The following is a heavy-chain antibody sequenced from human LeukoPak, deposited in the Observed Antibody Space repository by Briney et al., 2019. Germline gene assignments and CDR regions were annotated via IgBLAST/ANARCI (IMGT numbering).Heavy chain of an antibody. J-gene: IGHJ3*02. CDR2: IYSGGRT. Sequence: GGSLRLSCVASGFTVSTNYINWVRQAPAKGLEWVSLIYSGGRTYYADSVKGRFTISRDNSKNTVYLQMNSLRAEDTAEYYCAKLSDWGSWALDIWGQGTMVTVSS. V-gene: IGHV3-53*01. CDR1: GFTVSTNY. D-gene: IGHD7-27*01. CDR3: AKLSDWGSWALDI.